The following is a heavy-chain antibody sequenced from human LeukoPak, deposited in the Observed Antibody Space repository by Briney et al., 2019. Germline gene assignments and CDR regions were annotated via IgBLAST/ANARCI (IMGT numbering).Heavy chain of an antibody. J-gene: IGHJ4*02. CDR2: ISSSSSYI. Sequence: GGSLRLSCAASGFTFSSYSMNWVRQAPGKGLEWVSSISSSSSYIYYADSVKGRFTISRDNSKKTLYLQMNSLGAEDTAVYYCAKDRDLSDSSGYSVYWGQGTLVTVSS. V-gene: IGHV3-21*01. CDR1: GFTFSSYS. CDR3: AKDRDLSDSSGYSVY. D-gene: IGHD3-22*01.